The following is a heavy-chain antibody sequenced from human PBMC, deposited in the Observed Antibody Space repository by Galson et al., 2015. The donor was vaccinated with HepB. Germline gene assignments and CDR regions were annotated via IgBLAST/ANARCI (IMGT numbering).Heavy chain of an antibody. Sequence: SVKVSCKASGVTFSRLAISWVRQAPGQGLEWIGGIIPFFGTTNYARKFQGRVTVTADESTTTAYMEMSGLASEDTAIYYCARDAVIKLYAPNWFDPWGQGTLVTVSS. D-gene: IGHD2/OR15-2a*01. CDR3: ARDAVIKLYAPNWFDP. CDR2: IIPFFGTT. J-gene: IGHJ5*02. V-gene: IGHV1-69*13. CDR1: GVTFSRLA.